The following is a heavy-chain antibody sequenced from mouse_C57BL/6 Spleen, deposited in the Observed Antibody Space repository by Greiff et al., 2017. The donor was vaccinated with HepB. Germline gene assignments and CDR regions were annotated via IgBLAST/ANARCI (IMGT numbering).Heavy chain of an antibody. CDR2: IYPGDGDT. J-gene: IGHJ3*01. Sequence: QVQLQQSGAELVKPGASVKISCKASGYAFSSYWMNWVKQRPGKGLEWIGQIYPGDGDTNYNGKFKGKATLTADKSSSTAYMQLSSLTSEDSAVYFCARGDYDDVSFAYWGQGTLVTVSA. D-gene: IGHD2-4*01. CDR3: ARGDYDDVSFAY. CDR1: GYAFSSYW. V-gene: IGHV1-80*01.